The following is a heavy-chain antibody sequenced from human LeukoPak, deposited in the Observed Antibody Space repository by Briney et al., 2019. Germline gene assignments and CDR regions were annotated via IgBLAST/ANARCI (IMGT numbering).Heavy chain of an antibody. CDR2: ISAYNGNT. Sequence: ASVKVSCKASGYTFTSYGISWVRQAPGQGLEWVGWISAYNGNTNYAQKLQGRVTMTTDTSTSTAYMELRSLRSDDTAVYYCARDNFWSGYPFYYYYYMDVWGKGTTVTVSS. CDR3: ARDNFWSGYPFYYYYYMDV. CDR1: GYTFTSYG. D-gene: IGHD3-3*01. V-gene: IGHV1-18*01. J-gene: IGHJ6*03.